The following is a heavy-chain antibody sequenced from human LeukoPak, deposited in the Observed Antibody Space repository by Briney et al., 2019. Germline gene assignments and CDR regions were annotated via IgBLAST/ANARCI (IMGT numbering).Heavy chain of an antibody. CDR3: ARGLGVEPFYCDFDY. J-gene: IGHJ4*02. D-gene: IGHD1-1*01. Sequence: SQTVTVTCAISGDSFSSNSAAWDWHRQSPSRGLEGRGRTYYRSKWYNDYAVSVKSRITINPDTSKNQFSLQLNSVTPEDTAVYYCARGLGVEPFYCDFDYWGQGTLVTVSS. CDR1: GDSFSSNSAA. V-gene: IGHV6-1*01. CDR2: TYYRSKWYN.